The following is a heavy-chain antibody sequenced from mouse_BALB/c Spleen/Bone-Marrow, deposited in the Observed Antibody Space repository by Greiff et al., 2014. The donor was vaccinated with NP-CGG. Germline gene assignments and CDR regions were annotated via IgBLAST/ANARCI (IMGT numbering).Heavy chain of an antibody. D-gene: IGHD4-1*01. Sequence: QVQLKQSGAELVRPGSSVKISCKASGYAFSSYWMNWVKQRPGQGLEWIGQIYPGDGDTNYNGNFKDKGTLTTDKSSTTAYMQLISLTSEDSAVYFCARGGRLTGYYFDYWGQGTTLTVSS. CDR2: IYPGDGDT. CDR1: GYAFSSYW. CDR3: ARGGRLTGYYFDY. V-gene: IGHV1-80*01. J-gene: IGHJ2*01.